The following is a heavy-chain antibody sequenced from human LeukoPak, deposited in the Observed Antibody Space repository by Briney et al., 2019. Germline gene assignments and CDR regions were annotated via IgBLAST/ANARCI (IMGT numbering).Heavy chain of an antibody. CDR3: ARGRSEVDAFDI. Sequence: GGSLRLSCAASGFTFDDYGMSWVRQAPGKGLGWVSGINWNGGSTGYADSVKGRFTISRDNAKNSLYLQMNSLRAEDTALYYCARGRSEVDAFDIWGQGTMVTVSS. J-gene: IGHJ3*02. CDR2: INWNGGST. CDR1: GFTFDDYG. V-gene: IGHV3-20*04.